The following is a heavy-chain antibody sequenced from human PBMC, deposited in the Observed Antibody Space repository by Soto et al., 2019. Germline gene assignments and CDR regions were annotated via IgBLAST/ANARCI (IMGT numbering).Heavy chain of an antibody. Sequence: EVQLVESGGGLVQPGRSLRLSCAASGFTFDNYAIHWVRQAPGKGLEWVSGISWSSGSLGYADSVKGRFTISRDNAKNSLYLHMNSLRAEDTALYYCAKGVAGWDYVDYWDQGTLVTVSS. CDR2: ISWSSGSL. CDR3: AKGVAGWDYVDY. J-gene: IGHJ4*02. D-gene: IGHD3-3*01. V-gene: IGHV3-9*01. CDR1: GFTFDNYA.